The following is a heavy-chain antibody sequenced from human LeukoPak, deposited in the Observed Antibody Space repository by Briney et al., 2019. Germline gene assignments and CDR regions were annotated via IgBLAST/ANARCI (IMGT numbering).Heavy chain of an antibody. CDR3: ARESLYGSGSYYKSVLIFDY. J-gene: IGHJ4*02. Sequence: GGSLRLSCAASGFTFSSYSMNWVRQAPGKGLEWVAVIWYDGSNKYYADSVKGRFTISRDNSRNTLYLQMNSLRAEDTAVYYCARESLYGSGSYYKSVLIFDYWGQGTLVTVSS. CDR1: GFTFSSYS. CDR2: IWYDGSNK. D-gene: IGHD3-10*01. V-gene: IGHV3-33*08.